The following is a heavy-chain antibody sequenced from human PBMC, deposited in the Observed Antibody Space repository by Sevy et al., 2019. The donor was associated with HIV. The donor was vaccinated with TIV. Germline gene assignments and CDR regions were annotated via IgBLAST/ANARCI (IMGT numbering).Heavy chain of an antibody. J-gene: IGHJ4*02. CDR3: ARDQGYCSGGSCYMYYFDY. V-gene: IGHV1-69*13. CDR2: IIPIFGTA. D-gene: IGHD2-15*01. Sequence: ASVNVSCKASGGTFSSYAISWVRQAPGQGLEWMGGIIPIFGTANYAQMFQGRVTITADESTSTAYMELSSLRSEDTAVYYCARDQGYCSGGSCYMYYFDYWGQGTLVTVSS. CDR1: GGTFSSYA.